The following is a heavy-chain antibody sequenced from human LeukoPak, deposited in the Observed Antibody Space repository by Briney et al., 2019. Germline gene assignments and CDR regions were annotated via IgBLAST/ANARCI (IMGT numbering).Heavy chain of an antibody. Sequence: GGSLRLSCAASGFTFSDNYMSWFRQAPGKGLEWVSYISSRGGTTYYADSVKGRFTISRDNAKNSLYLQMNSLRAEDTAVYYCARDRSDGGYDFDAFDIWGQGTTVAVSS. V-gene: IGHV3-11*04. CDR2: ISSRGGTT. J-gene: IGHJ3*02. D-gene: IGHD5-12*01. CDR3: ARDRSDGGYDFDAFDI. CDR1: GFTFSDNY.